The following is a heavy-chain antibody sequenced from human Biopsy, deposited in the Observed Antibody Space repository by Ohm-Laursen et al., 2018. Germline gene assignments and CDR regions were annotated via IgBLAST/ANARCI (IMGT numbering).Heavy chain of an antibody. CDR2: IWYDGSNK. V-gene: IGHV3-33*06. CDR3: AKCMTGGSNYYFHH. D-gene: IGHD2-8*01. J-gene: IGHJ4*02. Sequence: SLRLSCAAPGFTISSYGMHWVRQAPGKGLEWVAAIWYDGSNKNYADSVKGRFTISRDNSKNTPYLQMNSLRGEDTAVYYCAKCMTGGSNYYFHHCGQGTLVTVSS. CDR1: GFTISSYG.